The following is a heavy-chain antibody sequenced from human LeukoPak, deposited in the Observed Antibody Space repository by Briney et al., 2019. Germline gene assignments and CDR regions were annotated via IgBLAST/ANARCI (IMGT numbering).Heavy chain of an antibody. D-gene: IGHD6-19*01. J-gene: IGHJ4*02. CDR1: GLTFSSYG. CDR2: ISYEGSNK. CDR3: AKDMYSSGPYYCDY. Sequence: PGGSLRLSCAASGLTFSSYGMHWVRQAPGKGLEWVAFISYEGSNKYYADSVKGRFTISRDNSKNTLYLQMNSLRAEDTAVYYCAKDMYSSGPYYCDYWGQGTLVTVSS. V-gene: IGHV3-30*18.